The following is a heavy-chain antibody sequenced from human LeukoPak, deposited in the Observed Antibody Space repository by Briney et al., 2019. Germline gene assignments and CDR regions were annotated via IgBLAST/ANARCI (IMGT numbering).Heavy chain of an antibody. CDR1: GGSFSGYY. CDR2: IYYSGTT. J-gene: IGHJ4*02. Sequence: SETLSLTCAVYGGSFSGYYWSWIRQPPGKGLEWIGGIYYSGTTYYSSSLKSRVIISVDTSKNQFSLKLSSVTATDTAVYYCARHEAQDFDYWGQGTLVTVSS. V-gene: IGHV4-34*01. CDR3: ARHEAQDFDY.